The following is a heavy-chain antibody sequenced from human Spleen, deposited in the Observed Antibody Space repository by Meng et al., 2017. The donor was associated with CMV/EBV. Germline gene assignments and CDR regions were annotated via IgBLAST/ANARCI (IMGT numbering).Heavy chain of an antibody. CDR1: RFTFSTYD. CDR3: AKDIRLSSYYYGMDV. J-gene: IGHJ6*02. V-gene: IGHV3-30-3*01. D-gene: IGHD3-16*01. CDR2: ISYDGSQ. Sequence: GESLKISCAASRFTFSTYDIHWVRQAPGKGLEGVALISYDGSQKGRFTISRAKSKNTLYLQMNSLRAEDTAVYYCAKDIRLSSYYYGMDVWGQGTTVTVSS.